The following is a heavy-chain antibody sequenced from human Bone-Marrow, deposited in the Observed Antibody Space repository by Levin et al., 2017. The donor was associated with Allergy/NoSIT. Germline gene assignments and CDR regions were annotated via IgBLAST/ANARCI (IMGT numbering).Heavy chain of an antibody. CDR2: IRSNRDGVTA. CDR1: GFTFTNVW. Sequence: GGSLRLSCTGSGFTFTNVWMSWVRQAPGKGLEWVGRIRSNRDGVTAEYAAPVKGRFTMSSDDSKNTLYLQMDRLKPEDTAVYYCTTDFWYCCGDCYSFGDYWGQGTLVTVSS. D-gene: IGHD2-21*02. V-gene: IGHV3-15*01. J-gene: IGHJ4*02. CDR3: TTDFWYCCGDCYSFGDY.